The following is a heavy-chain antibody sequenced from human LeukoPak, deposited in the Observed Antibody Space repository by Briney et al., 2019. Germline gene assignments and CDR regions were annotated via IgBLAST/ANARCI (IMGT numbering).Heavy chain of an antibody. CDR1: GGSISGYY. CDR3: ARHDYGKGDFDY. D-gene: IGHD4-17*01. V-gene: IGHV4-34*01. CDR2: INHSGST. J-gene: IGHJ4*02. Sequence: PSETLSLTCTVSGGSISGYYWSWIRQPPGKGLEWIGEINHSGSTNYNPSLKSRVTISVDTSKNQFSLKLSSVTAADTAVYYCARHDYGKGDFDYWGQGTLVTVSS.